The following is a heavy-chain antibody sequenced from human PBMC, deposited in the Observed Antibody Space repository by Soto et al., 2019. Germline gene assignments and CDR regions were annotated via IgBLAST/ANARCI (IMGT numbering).Heavy chain of an antibody. Sequence: QVQLQESGPGLVKPSQTLSLTCTVSGGSISSGNYYWSWIPQPPGKGLEWIGFISYSGSAYYNPSLKSRVTISVDTSKNQFSLNLSFVTAADTAVYYCATMGTPATGLYYFDYWGQGTLVTVSS. CDR2: ISYSGSA. CDR3: ATMGTPATGLYYFDY. D-gene: IGHD2-15*01. J-gene: IGHJ4*02. CDR1: GGSISSGNYY. V-gene: IGHV4-30-4*01.